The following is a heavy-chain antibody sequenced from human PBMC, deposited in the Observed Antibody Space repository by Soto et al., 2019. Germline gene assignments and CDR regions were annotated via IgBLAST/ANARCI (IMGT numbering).Heavy chain of an antibody. CDR3: ARDHCSSTSCYGFDY. Sequence: GGSLRLSCAASGFTFSSYGMHWVRQAPGKGLEWVAVIWYDGSNKYYADSVKGRFTISRDNSKNTLYLQMNSLRAEDTAVYYCARDHCSSTSCYGFDYWGQGTLVTVSS. V-gene: IGHV3-33*01. D-gene: IGHD2-2*01. CDR2: IWYDGSNK. J-gene: IGHJ4*02. CDR1: GFTFSSYG.